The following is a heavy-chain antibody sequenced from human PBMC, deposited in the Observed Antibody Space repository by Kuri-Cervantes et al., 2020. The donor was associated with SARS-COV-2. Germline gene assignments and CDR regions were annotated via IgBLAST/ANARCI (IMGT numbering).Heavy chain of an antibody. Sequence: ASVKVSCKSSGYTYTAYNIHWVRQAPGQGLECLGWINPKSGGTNHAQEFQGRITMTRDTSISTVYMELTRLRSDDTAVYYCARDGQPIHPCNSGVCYYYYYYMDVWGKGTTVTVSS. J-gene: IGHJ6*03. CDR3: ARDGQPIHPCNSGVCYYYYYYMDV. CDR1: GYTYTAYN. V-gene: IGHV1-2*02. CDR2: INPKSGGT. D-gene: IGHD2/OR15-2a*01.